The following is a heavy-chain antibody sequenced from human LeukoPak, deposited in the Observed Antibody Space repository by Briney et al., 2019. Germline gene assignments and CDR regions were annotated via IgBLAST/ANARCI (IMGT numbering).Heavy chain of an antibody. J-gene: IGHJ6*03. V-gene: IGHV4-59*12. Sequence: SETLSLTCTVSGGSIGSYYWSWIRQPPGKGLEWIGYIYYSGSTNYNPSLKSRVTISVDTSKNQFSLKLSSVTAADTAVYYCARGHFDYRLSVRYYYYYYMDVWGKGTTVTVSS. D-gene: IGHD3-16*02. CDR2: IYYSGST. CDR3: ARGHFDYRLSVRYYYYYYMDV. CDR1: GGSIGSYY.